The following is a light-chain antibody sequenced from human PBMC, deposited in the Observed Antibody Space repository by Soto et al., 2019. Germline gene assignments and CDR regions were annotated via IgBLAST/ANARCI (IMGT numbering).Light chain of an antibody. CDR1: QSVIHTSNNKSY. CDR2: WAS. CDR3: QQYYSTPRT. V-gene: IGKV4-1*01. Sequence: DIVMTQSPDFLAVSLGERATINCKSSQSVIHTSNNKSYLAWYQQKAGQPPELLLYWASARDSGVPDRFSGSGSGADFTLTISSLQAEDVAVYYCQQYYSTPRTLGQGTKVDIK. J-gene: IGKJ2*01.